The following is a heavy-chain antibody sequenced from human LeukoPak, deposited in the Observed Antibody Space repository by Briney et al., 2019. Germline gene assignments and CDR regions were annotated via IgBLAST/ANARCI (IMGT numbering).Heavy chain of an antibody. D-gene: IGHD3-10*01. CDR3: AREVNYGSGSYYLLSYYYYMDV. J-gene: IGHJ6*03. V-gene: IGHV3-7*01. Sequence: GGSLRLSCAASGFTFTTYWMSWVRQAPGKGLEWVANIKQDGNEKYYVDSVKGRFTISRDNAKNSLYLQMNSLRAEDTAVYYCAREVNYGSGSYYLLSYYYYMDVWGKGTTVTISS. CDR2: IKQDGNEK. CDR1: GFTFTTYW.